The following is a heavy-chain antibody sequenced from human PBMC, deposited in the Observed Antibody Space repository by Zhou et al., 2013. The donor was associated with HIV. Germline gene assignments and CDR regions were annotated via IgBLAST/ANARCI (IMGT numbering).Heavy chain of an antibody. D-gene: IGHD3-9*01. CDR2: ISGYNGKT. J-gene: IGHJ4*02. V-gene: IGHV1-18*01. CDR3: ARVVFDRSDY. CDR1: GYTFTSYG. Sequence: QVQLVQSGAEVKKPGASVKVSCKASGYTFTSYGISWVRQAPGQGPEWMGWISGYNGKTKYPQKFQGRVTMTTDTSTSTAYMEVRSLRSDDTAVYYCARVVFDRSDYWGQGTLVTVSS.